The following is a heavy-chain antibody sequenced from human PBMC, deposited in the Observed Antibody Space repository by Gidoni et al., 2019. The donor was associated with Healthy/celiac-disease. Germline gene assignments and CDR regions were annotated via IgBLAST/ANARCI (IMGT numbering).Heavy chain of an antibody. CDR1: GGSISRSSYY. D-gene: IGHD2-2*01. Sequence: QLQLQESGPGLVKPSETLSLTCTVPGGSISRSSYYWGWIRQPPGKGLEWIGSIYYSGSTYYNPSLKSRVTISVDTSKNQFSLKLSSVTAADTAVYYCARDFLSTSSMYFDLWGRGTLVTVSS. J-gene: IGHJ2*01. V-gene: IGHV4-39*07. CDR2: IYYSGST. CDR3: ARDFLSTSSMYFDL.